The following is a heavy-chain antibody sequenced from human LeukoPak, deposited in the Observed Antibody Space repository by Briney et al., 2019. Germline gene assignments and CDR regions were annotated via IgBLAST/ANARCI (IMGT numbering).Heavy chain of an antibody. CDR1: GFTFSTYT. V-gene: IGHV3-23*01. J-gene: IGHJ4*02. Sequence: PGGSLRLSCAASGFTFSTYTMSWVRQAPGKGLEWVSTISGSGVDTHYADSVKGRFIVYRDSSKNTLYLQMNSLRAEDTAVYYCASKVTTGYWGQGTLVTVSS. D-gene: IGHD4-17*01. CDR3: ASKVTTGY. CDR2: ISGSGVDT.